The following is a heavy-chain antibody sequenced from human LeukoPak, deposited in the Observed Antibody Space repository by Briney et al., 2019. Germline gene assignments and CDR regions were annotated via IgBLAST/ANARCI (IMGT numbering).Heavy chain of an antibody. D-gene: IGHD3-16*02. CDR1: GFTFSSYA. CDR3: ARGGIMITFGGVIVKDCDAFDI. CDR2: ISYDGSNK. V-gene: IGHV3-30*04. Sequence: GGSLRLSCAASGFTFSSYAMHWVRQAPGKGLEWVAVISYDGSNKYYADSVKGRFTISRDNSKNTLYLQMNSLRAEDTAVYYCARGGIMITFGGVIVKDCDAFDIWGQGTMVTVSS. J-gene: IGHJ3*02.